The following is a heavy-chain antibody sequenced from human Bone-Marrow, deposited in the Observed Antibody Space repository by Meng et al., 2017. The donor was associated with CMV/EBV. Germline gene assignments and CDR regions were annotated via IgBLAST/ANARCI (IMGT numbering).Heavy chain of an antibody. J-gene: IGHJ4*02. Sequence: AGSGFTFRGYAMIWVRQAPGKGLEWVSAINGRGSTSYYADSVKGRFTISRDNSKNSLFLQLNSLRAEDTAVYYCARGNSYYDFSLEYWGQGTLVTVSS. CDR3: ARGNSYYDFSLEY. CDR1: GFTFRGYA. D-gene: IGHD3-3*01. V-gene: IGHV3-23*01. CDR2: INGRGSTS.